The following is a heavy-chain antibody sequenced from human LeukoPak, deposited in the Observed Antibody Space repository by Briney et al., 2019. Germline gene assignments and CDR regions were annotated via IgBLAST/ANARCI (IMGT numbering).Heavy chain of an antibody. D-gene: IGHD1-26*01. Sequence: EGSLRLSCAASGFTFSSYSMNWVRQAPGKGPEWVSHITASGTAMFYADSVKGRFTISRDNAKNSLYLQMNSLRDEDMAVYYCASSGSYRFDYWGQGTLVTVSS. CDR2: ITASGTAM. CDR3: ASSGSYRFDY. V-gene: IGHV3-48*02. CDR1: GFTFSSYS. J-gene: IGHJ4*02.